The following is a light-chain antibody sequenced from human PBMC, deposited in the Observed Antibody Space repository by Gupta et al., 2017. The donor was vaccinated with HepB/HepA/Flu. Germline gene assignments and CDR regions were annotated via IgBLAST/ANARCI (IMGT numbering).Light chain of an antibody. CDR3: QQHTNWPPYT. J-gene: IGKJ2*01. Sequence: EIVLTQSPATLSLSPGERATLSCRASQSVDSYLAWYQQKPGQAPRLLIYDASNRATGIPARFSGSGSRTDFTLTISSLEREDFAVYYCQQHTNWPPYTFGQGTKLEIK. CDR1: QSVDSY. CDR2: DAS. V-gene: IGKV3-11*01.